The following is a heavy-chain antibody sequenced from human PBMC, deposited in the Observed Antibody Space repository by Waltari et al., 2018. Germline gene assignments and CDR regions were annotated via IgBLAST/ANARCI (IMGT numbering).Heavy chain of an antibody. CDR2: ITASGLM. V-gene: IGHV3-23*01. CDR3: AKDEGARLAPTFGMDA. J-gene: IGHJ6*02. CDR1: GFPFSTYT. Sequence: ERQLLESGGALVQPGGSLRLSCAASGFPFSTYTMNWVRQAPGQGLEWVAVITASGLMDYGDSVKGRFIISRDNSKNTLYLEMYRLRVEDTARYYCAKDEGARLAPTFGMDAWGQGP. D-gene: IGHD6-6*01.